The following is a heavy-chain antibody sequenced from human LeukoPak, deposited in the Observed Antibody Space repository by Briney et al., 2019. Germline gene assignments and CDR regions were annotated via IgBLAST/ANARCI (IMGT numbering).Heavy chain of an antibody. Sequence: HPEGSLRLSCAASGFTFSNYWMTWVRQAPGKGLEWVANIKQDGSEKYYVDSVKGRFTISRDNAKNSLYLQMNSLRADDTAVYYCARGGIRGVLMEYWGQGTLVTVSS. CDR1: GFTFSNYW. V-gene: IGHV3-7*05. CDR2: IKQDGSEK. J-gene: IGHJ4*02. CDR3: ARGGIRGVLMEY. D-gene: IGHD3-10*01.